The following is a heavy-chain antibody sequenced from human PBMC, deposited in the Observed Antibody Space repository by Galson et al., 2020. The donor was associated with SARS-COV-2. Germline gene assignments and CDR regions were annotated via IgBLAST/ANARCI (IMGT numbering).Heavy chain of an antibody. CDR1: GFTFDDYA. J-gene: IGHJ6*02. CDR3: AKGGEAAAGEYYYGMDV. D-gene: IGHD6-13*01. CDR2: ISWNSGSI. Sequence: TGGSLRLSCAASGFTFDDYAMHWVRQAPGKGLEWVSGISWNSGSIGYADSVKGRFTISRDNAKNSLYLQMNSLRAEDTALYYCAKGGEAAAGEYYYGMDVWGQGTTVTVSS. V-gene: IGHV3-9*01.